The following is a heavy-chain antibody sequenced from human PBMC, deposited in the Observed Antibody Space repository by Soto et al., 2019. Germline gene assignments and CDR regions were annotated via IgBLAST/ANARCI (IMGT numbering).Heavy chain of an antibody. Sequence: SETLSLTCAVSGGSINTYYWSWVRQPPGKGLEWIGNIHHSGSTNYNPSLNSRVTISIDTSKNKLSLWLNSVTAADTAVYYCARHQYCSGGTCYSHYYYGMDVWGQGTTVTVS. CDR2: IHHSGST. CDR3: ARHQYCSGGTCYSHYYYGMDV. J-gene: IGHJ6*02. V-gene: IGHV4-59*01. CDR1: GGSINTYY. D-gene: IGHD2-15*01.